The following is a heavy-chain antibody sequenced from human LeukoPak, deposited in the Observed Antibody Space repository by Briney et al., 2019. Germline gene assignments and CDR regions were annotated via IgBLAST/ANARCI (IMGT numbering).Heavy chain of an antibody. V-gene: IGHV4-61*02. CDR2: IYTSGST. D-gene: IGHD3-9*01. CDR3: AREPRDYDILTGYLRVAFDI. J-gene: IGHJ3*02. CDR1: GGSFSSGSYY. Sequence: PSQTLSLTCTVSGGSFSSGSYYWSWIRQPAGKGLEWIGRIYTSGSTNYNPSLKSRVTISVDTSKNQFSLKLSSVTAADTAVYYCAREPRDYDILTGYLRVAFDIWGQGTMVTVSS.